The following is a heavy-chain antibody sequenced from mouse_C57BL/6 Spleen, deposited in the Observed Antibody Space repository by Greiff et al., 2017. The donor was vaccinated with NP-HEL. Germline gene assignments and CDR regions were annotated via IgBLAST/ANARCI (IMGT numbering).Heavy chain of an antibody. CDR3: ARDDGYFAWFAY. CDR1: GYTFTSYT. Sequence: QVQLQQSGAELARPGASVKMSCKASGYTFTSYTMHWVKQRPGQGLEWIGYINPSSGYTKYNQKFKDKATLTADKSSSTAYMQLSSLPSEDSAVYYCARDDGYFAWFAYWGQGTLVTVSA. V-gene: IGHV1-4*01. D-gene: IGHD2-3*01. CDR2: INPSSGYT. J-gene: IGHJ3*01.